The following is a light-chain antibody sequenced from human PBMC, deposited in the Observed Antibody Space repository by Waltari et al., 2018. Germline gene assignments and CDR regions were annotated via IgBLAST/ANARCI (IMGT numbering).Light chain of an antibody. Sequence: DSHISHPPCTLSAAVGSRGTITCRASQSISSWLAWYQQKPGKAPKLLNYKASSLESGVPSRFSGSGSGTEFTLTISSLQPDDFATYYCQQYNSYSTFGQGTKVEIK. CDR3: QQYNSYST. CDR2: KAS. V-gene: IGKV1-5*03. J-gene: IGKJ1*01. CDR1: QSISSW.